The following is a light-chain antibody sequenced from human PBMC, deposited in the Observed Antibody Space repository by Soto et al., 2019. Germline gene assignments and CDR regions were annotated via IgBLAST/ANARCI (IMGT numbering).Light chain of an antibody. J-gene: IGKJ5*01. CDR3: QQYYSFPIT. V-gene: IGKV1-39*01. CDR2: AAS. CDR1: QTVNSY. Sequence: DIQMTQSPSSLAASVTDRVTITCRASQTVNSYLNWYQQKPGKAPKLLISAASTLQGGVPSRFSGSGSGTDFTLTISCLQSEDFATYYCQQYYSFPITFGQGTRLEIK.